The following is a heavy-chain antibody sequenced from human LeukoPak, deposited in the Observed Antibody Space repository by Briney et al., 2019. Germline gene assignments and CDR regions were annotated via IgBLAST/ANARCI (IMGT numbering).Heavy chain of an antibody. CDR2: ISSSSSYT. Sequence: KPGGSLRLSCAASGFTFSDYYMSWIRQARGKGLEWVSYISSSSSYTNYADSVKGRFTISRDNAKNSLYLQMNSLRAEDTAVYYCARDRALRYFDWLSQGPSNYYYGMDVWGQGTTVTVSS. CDR3: ARDRALRYFDWLSQGPSNYYYGMDV. J-gene: IGHJ6*02. D-gene: IGHD3-9*01. CDR1: GFTFSDYY. V-gene: IGHV3-11*05.